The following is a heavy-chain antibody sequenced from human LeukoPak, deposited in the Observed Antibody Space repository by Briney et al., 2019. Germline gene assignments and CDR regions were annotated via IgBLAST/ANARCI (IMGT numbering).Heavy chain of an antibody. CDR3: ARTLYDSSGYPSDDY. CDR2: IYTSGST. V-gene: IGHV4-61*02. J-gene: IGHJ4*02. CDR1: GGSISSSSYY. D-gene: IGHD3-22*01. Sequence: SETLSLTCTVSGGSISSSSYYWSWIRQPAGKGLEWIGRIYTSGSTNYNPSLKSRVTISVDTSKNQFSLKLSSVTAADTAVYYCARTLYDSSGYPSDDYWGQGTLVTVSS.